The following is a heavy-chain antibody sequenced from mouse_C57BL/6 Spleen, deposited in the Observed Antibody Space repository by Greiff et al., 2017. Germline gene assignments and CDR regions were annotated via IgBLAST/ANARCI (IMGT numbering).Heavy chain of an antibody. D-gene: IGHD2-3*01. CDR3: VSADGYYGDY. Sequence: QVQLQQPGAELVKPGASVKLSCKASGYTFTSYWMQWVKQRPGRGLEWIGEIDPSDSYTNYNQKFKGKATLTVDTSSSTAYMQLRDLTSEDSAVYYCVSADGYYGDYWGQGTTLTVSS. V-gene: IGHV1-50*01. CDR1: GYTFTSYW. CDR2: IDPSDSYT. J-gene: IGHJ2*01.